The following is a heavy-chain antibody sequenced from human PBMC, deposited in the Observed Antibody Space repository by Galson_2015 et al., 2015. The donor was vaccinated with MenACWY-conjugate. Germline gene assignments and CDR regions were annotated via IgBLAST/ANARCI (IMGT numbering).Heavy chain of an antibody. CDR2: ISPDGSVT. D-gene: IGHD1-1*01. CDR1: GFTFNQYW. CDR3: ARDNNWSFDS. Sequence: SLSCAASGFTFNQYWMHWVRHAPRKGLVWVSRISPDGSVTNYADSVKGRFTLSRDNAKNMVYLQMDGLGDEDTAVYFCARDNNWSFDSWGQGTLVTVSS. V-gene: IGHV3-74*01. J-gene: IGHJ4*02.